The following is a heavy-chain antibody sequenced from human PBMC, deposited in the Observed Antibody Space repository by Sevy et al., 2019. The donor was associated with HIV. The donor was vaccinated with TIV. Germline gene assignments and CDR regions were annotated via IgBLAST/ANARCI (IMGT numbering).Heavy chain of an antibody. D-gene: IGHD3-16*02. CDR1: GFTFGDYG. Sequence: GGSLRLSCTTSGFTFGDYGVSWFRQAPGKGLEWVGFIRTKPYGGTAQYAASVKGRFTISRDDSKSIAYLQMNSLKSEDTAVYYCTRNYLLITFGGLNVPGGGHSWGQGTLVTVSS. V-gene: IGHV3-49*03. J-gene: IGHJ4*02. CDR2: IRTKPYGGTA. CDR3: TRNYLLITFGGLNVPGGGHS.